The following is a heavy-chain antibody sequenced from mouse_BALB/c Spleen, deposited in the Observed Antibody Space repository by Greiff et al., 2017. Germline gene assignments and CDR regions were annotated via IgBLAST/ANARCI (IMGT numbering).Heavy chain of an antibody. CDR2: ISSGSSTI. J-gene: IGHJ2*01. Sequence: EVKVVESGGGLVQPGGSRKLSCAASGFTFSSFGMHWVRQAPEKGLEWVAYISSGSSTIYYADTVKGRFTISRDNPKNTLFLQMTSLRSEDTAMYYCARDSSGYNFDYWGQGTTLTVSS. V-gene: IGHV5-17*02. CDR1: GFTFSSFG. CDR3: ARDSSGYNFDY. D-gene: IGHD3-2*01.